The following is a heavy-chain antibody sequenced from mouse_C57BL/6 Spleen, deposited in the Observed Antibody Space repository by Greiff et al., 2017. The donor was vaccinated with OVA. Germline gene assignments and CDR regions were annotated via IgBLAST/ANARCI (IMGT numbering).Heavy chain of an antibody. V-gene: IGHV1-80*01. J-gene: IGHJ1*03. CDR2: IYPGDGDT. CDR1: GYAFSSYW. CDR3: ARGDFYWYFDV. Sequence: VQLQESGAELVKPGASVKISCKASGYAFSSYWMNWVKQRPGKGLEWIGQIYPGDGDTNYNGKFKGKATLTADKSSSTAYMQLSSLTSEDSAVYFCARGDFYWYFDVWGTGTTVTVSS.